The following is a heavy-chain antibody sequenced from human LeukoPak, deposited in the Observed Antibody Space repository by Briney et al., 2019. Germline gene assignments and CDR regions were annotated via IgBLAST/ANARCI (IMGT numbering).Heavy chain of an antibody. CDR2: ISSSGSTI. CDR3: ARDSWLRFMGGSNWFDP. V-gene: IGHV3-48*03. D-gene: IGHD5-12*01. J-gene: IGHJ5*02. Sequence: GGSLRLSCAASGFTFSSYEMNWVRQAPGKGLEWVSCISSSGSTIHYADSVKGRFTISRDNAKNSLYLQMNSLRAEDTAVYYCARDSWLRFMGGSNWFDPWGQGTLVTVSS. CDR1: GFTFSSYE.